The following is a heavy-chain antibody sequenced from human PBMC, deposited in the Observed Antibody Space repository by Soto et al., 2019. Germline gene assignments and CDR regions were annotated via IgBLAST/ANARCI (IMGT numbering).Heavy chain of an antibody. D-gene: IGHD3-16*02. CDR2: ISSNGGST. CDR3: ARGSVVELSLGFDY. J-gene: IGHJ4*02. Sequence: EVQLVESGGGLVQPGGSLRLSCAASGFTFSSYAMHWVRQAPGKGLEYVSAISSNGGSTYYANSVKGRFTISRDNSKNTLYLQMGSLRAEDMAVYYCARGSVVELSLGFDYWGQGTLVTVSS. V-gene: IGHV3-64*01. CDR1: GFTFSSYA.